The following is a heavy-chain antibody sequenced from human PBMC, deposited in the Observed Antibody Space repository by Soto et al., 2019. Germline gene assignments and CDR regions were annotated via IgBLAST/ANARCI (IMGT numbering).Heavy chain of an antibody. CDR2: INHSGST. J-gene: IGHJ4*02. Sequence: QVQLQQWGAGLLKPSETPSLTCAVYGGSFSGYYWSWIRQPPGKGLEWIGEINHSGSTNYNPSLKSLVTISVDTSKNQFSLQLSSVTAADTAVYYCARVQRYFDWLSHRGINYWGQGTLVIVSS. V-gene: IGHV4-34*01. CDR3: ARVQRYFDWLSHRGINY. CDR1: GGSFSGYY. D-gene: IGHD3-9*01.